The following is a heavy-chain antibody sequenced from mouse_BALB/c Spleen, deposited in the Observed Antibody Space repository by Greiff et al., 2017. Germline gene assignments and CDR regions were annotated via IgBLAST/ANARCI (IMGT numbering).Heavy chain of an antibody. CDR2: ISNGGGST. V-gene: IGHV5-12-2*01. CDR1: GFTFSSYT. CDR3: ASYYGNQAWFAY. Sequence: EVQLVESGGGLVQPGGSLKLSCAASGFTFSSYTMSWVRQTPEKRLEWVAYISNGGGSTYYPDTVKGRFTISRDNAKNTLYLQMSSLKSEDTAMYYCASYYGNQAWFAYWGQGTLVTVSA. D-gene: IGHD2-10*01. J-gene: IGHJ3*01.